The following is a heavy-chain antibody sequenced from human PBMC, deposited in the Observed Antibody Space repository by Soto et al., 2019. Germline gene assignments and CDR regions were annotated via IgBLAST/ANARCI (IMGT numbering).Heavy chain of an antibody. Sequence: GESLKISCQGSGYSRSAYWITWVRHMPGRGLEWMGRIDPRDSYTNYSPSFEGHVTISADKTNTTTYLQWSSLKASDTATYYCATHPIEKATRDYWGQGTQLTVSS. D-gene: IGHD5-12*01. CDR1: GYSRSAYW. CDR3: ATHPIEKATRDY. V-gene: IGHV5-10-1*01. J-gene: IGHJ4*02. CDR2: IDPRDSYT.